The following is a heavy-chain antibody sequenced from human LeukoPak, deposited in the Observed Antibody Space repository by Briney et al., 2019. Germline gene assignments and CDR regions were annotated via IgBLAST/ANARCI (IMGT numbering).Heavy chain of an antibody. CDR2: IDWDDDK. Sequence: SGPALVKPTQTLTLTCTFSGFSLSTSGMRVSWIRQPPGKALEWLARIDWDDDKFYSTSLKTRLSISKDTSKNQVVLTMTNMDPVDTATYYCARSVRGQNDYWGQGTLVTVSS. CDR3: ARSVRGQNDY. D-gene: IGHD3-10*01. CDR1: GFSLSTSGMR. V-gene: IGHV2-70*04. J-gene: IGHJ4*02.